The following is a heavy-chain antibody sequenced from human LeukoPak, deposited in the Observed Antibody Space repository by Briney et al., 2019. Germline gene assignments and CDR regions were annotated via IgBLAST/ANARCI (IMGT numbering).Heavy chain of an antibody. CDR2: ISYDGSNK. J-gene: IGHJ4*02. CDR3: AKVYSGYDYTLTLEPDY. D-gene: IGHD5-12*01. Sequence: GGSLRLSCAASGFTFSSYGMHWVRQAPGKGLEWVAVISYDGSNKYYADSVKGRFTISRDNSKNTLYLQMNSLRAEDTAVYYCAKVYSGYDYTLTLEPDYWGQGTLVTVSS. CDR1: GFTFSSYG. V-gene: IGHV3-30*18.